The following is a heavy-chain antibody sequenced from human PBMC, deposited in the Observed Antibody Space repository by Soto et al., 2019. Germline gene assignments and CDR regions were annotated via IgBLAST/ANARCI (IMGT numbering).Heavy chain of an antibody. J-gene: IGHJ6*02. CDR2: IYHSGST. D-gene: IGHD1-7*01. CDR3: AREGGTTIRFYYYYGMDV. V-gene: IGHV4-38-2*02. CDR1: VYSIISGYY. Sequence: PSETLSLTCAFSVYSIISGYYCGWIRQPPGKGLEWIGSIYHSGSTYYNPSLKSRVTISVDTSKNQFSLKLSSVTAADTAVYYCAREGGTTIRFYYYYGMDVWGQGTTVTVSS.